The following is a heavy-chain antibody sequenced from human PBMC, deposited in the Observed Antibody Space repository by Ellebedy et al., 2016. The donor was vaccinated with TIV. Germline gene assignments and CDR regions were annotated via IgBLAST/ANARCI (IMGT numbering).Heavy chain of an antibody. V-gene: IGHV3-30*01. CDR1: GLTFSSYS. D-gene: IGHD4-17*01. Sequence: PGGSLRLSCAASGLTFSSYSMHWVRQAPGKGLEWEAAISHDGSNEPYADSVKGRFIISRDSSKNTLYLQMNSLRPEYTAVYYTTVWVGGMDVWGQGTTVTVSS. CDR3: TVWVGGMDV. CDR2: ISHDGSNE. J-gene: IGHJ6*02.